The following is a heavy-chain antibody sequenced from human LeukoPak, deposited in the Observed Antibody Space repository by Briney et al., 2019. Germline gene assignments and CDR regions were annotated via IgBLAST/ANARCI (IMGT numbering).Heavy chain of an antibody. CDR2: ISSDGNNK. CDR3: AKSTGAENYYYYYYMDV. J-gene: IGHJ6*03. Sequence: PGRSLRLSCTASGFTFRSYALHWVRQAPGKGLEWVAVISSDGNNKSYADSVKGRFTISRDNSKNTLDLQMNSLRAEDTAVYYCAKSTGAENYYYYYYMDVWGKGTTVTVSS. CDR1: GFTFRSYA. V-gene: IGHV3-30-3*02.